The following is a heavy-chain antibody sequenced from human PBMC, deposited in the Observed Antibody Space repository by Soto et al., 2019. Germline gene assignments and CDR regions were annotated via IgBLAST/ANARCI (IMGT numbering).Heavy chain of an antibody. CDR2: INTDGSST. D-gene: IGHD1-26*01. V-gene: IGHV3-74*01. Sequence: EVQLVESGGGLVQPGGALRLSCAASGFTFSSYCMHWVRQAPGKGLVWVSRINTDGSSTSYADSVKGRFTNSRDNAENTLDLQMNGMRVEDTAIYSCAREPPGRAWAGATDYWGQGTLVTVAS. CDR3: AREPPGRAWAGATDY. CDR1: GFTFSSYC. J-gene: IGHJ4*02.